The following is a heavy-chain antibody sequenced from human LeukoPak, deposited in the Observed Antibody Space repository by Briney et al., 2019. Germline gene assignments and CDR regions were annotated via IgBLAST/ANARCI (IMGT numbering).Heavy chain of an antibody. D-gene: IGHD1-26*01. CDR3: ARDLPPLGATTPGIPLDY. J-gene: IGHJ4*02. Sequence: GGSLRLSCAASGFTFSSYSMNWVRQAPGKGLEWVSSISSSSSYIYYADSVKGRFTISRDNAKDSLYLQMNSLRAEDTAVYYCARDLPPLGATTPGIPLDYWGQGTLVTVSS. CDR1: GFTFSSYS. CDR2: ISSSSSYI. V-gene: IGHV3-21*01.